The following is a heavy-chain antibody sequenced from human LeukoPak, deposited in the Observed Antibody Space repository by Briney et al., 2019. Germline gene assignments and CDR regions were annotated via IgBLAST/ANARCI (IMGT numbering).Heavy chain of an antibody. CDR1: GFTFSSYA. CDR2: ISGSGGST. J-gene: IGHJ5*02. D-gene: IGHD6-19*01. V-gene: IGHV3-23*01. Sequence: GGSLRLSCAASGFTFSSYAMSWVRQAPGKGLEWVSAISGSGGSTYYADSVKGRSTISRDNSKNTLYLQMNSLRAEDTAVYYCAKGEYSSGWYDWFDPWGQGTLVTVSS. CDR3: AKGEYSSGWYDWFDP.